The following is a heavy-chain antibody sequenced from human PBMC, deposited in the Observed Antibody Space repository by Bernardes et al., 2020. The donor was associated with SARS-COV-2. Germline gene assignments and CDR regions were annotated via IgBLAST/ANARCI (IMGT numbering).Heavy chain of an antibody. V-gene: IGHV1-18*04. D-gene: IGHD1-20*01. J-gene: IGHJ4*02. CDR3: ARDEGGNWNVMDS. CDR1: GYTFTSYG. CDR2: ISGYIGIT. Sequence: AAVKVPCKTAGYTFTSYGISWVRQAPGQGLEGVGWISGYIGITTYAQKFKDRVTMTTDTSTSTAYMELRSLKSDDKAVYYCARDEGGNWNVMDSWGQGTLVTVAS.